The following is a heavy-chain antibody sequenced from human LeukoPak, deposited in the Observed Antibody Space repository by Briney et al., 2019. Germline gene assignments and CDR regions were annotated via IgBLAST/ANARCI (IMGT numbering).Heavy chain of an antibody. J-gene: IGHJ4*02. CDR2: IWYDGSNK. V-gene: IGHV3-33*08. Sequence: GRSLRLSCAASGFTFSRLGMHWVRQAPGKGLEWVAVIWYDGSNKYYADSVKGRFTISRDNSKNTLYLQMNSLRAEDTAVFYCARDGQGSGWPGDYWGQGTLVTVSS. CDR3: ARDGQGSGWPGDY. CDR1: GFTFSRLG. D-gene: IGHD6-19*01.